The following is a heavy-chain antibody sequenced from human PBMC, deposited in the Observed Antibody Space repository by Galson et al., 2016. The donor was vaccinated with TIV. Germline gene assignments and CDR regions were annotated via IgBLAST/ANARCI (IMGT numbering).Heavy chain of an antibody. CDR1: GFIFSDFY. D-gene: IGHD6-6*01. Sequence: SLRLSCAASGFIFSDFYVSWVRQAPGKGLEWISYISGSGTTTYYADSVQGRITVSRDNAKNSLHLEMNRLRLDDTAVYYCRRPSSSAYYGGDVWGQGTTVTVSS. J-gene: IGHJ6*02. V-gene: IGHV3-11*01. CDR3: RRPSSSAYYGGDV. CDR2: ISGSGTTT.